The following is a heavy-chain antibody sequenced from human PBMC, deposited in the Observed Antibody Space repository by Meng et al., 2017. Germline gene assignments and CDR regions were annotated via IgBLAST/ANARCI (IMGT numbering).Heavy chain of an antibody. V-gene: IGHV3-30*01. Sequence: GESLKISCVASGFTFSSYAMHWVRQAPGKGLEWVAVISYDGSNKYYADSVKGRFTISRDNSKNTLYLQMNSLRAEDTAVYYCARDPYCSGGSCYLYGMDVWGQGTTVTVSS. CDR1: GFTFSSYA. CDR3: ARDPYCSGGSCYLYGMDV. D-gene: IGHD2-15*01. J-gene: IGHJ6*02. CDR2: ISYDGSNK.